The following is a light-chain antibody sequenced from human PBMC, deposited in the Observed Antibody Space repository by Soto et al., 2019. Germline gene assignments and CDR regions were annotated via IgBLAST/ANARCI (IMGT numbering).Light chain of an antibody. V-gene: IGLV2-14*01. CDR3: TSFLSGVTWV. J-gene: IGLJ3*02. CDR1: SSDVGASNH. CDR2: EVS. Sequence: QSVLTQPASVSGSPGQSIAISCTGTSSDVGASNHVSWYQQHPGRAPKLLICEVSNRPSGVSDRFSGSKSGNTASLTISGLQAEDEADYYCTSFLSGVTWVFGGGTKLTFL.